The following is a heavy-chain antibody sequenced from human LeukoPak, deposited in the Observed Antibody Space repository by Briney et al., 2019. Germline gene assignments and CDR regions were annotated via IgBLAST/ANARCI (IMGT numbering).Heavy chain of an antibody. V-gene: IGHV1-2*02. CDR3: ARESTSLRSWFDP. J-gene: IGHJ5*02. CDR2: INPNSGGT. D-gene: IGHD2-2*01. Sequence: ASVKVSRKASGYTFTGYYMHWVRQAPGQGLEWMGWINPNSGGTNYAQKFQGRVTMTRDSSISTAYMELSRLRSDDTAVYYCARESTSLRSWFDPWGQGTLVTVSS. CDR1: GYTFTGYY.